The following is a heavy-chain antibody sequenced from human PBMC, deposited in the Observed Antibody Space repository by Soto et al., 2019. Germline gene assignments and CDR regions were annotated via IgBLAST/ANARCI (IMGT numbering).Heavy chain of an antibody. D-gene: IGHD2-2*01. CDR3: AREDSIIIPAVSVV. J-gene: IGHJ4*02. V-gene: IGHV3-21*01. CDR2: ISKIDYT. CDR1: GFAFIKYC. Sequence: GGFLRPSCTVSGFAFIKYCINWVRQAPGEWLEWVSSISKIDYTYYSDSVKGRFAISRDNDKSSVSLQMNTLRVEDTAVYYCAREDSIIIPAVSVVWGQGP.